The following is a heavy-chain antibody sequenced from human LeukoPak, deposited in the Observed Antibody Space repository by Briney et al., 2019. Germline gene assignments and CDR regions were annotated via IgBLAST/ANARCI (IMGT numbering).Heavy chain of an antibody. CDR1: GYTFTSYD. J-gene: IGHJ6*03. V-gene: IGHV1-8*01. Sequence: ASVKVSCKASGYTFTSYDINWVRQATGQGLEWMGWMNPNSGNTGYAQKFQGRVTMTKNTSVTTAYMELSSLRSEDTAVYYCARALSWTTESYYYMDVWAKGPRSPSP. CDR3: ARALSWTTESYYYMDV. CDR2: MNPNSGNT. D-gene: IGHD3/OR15-3a*01.